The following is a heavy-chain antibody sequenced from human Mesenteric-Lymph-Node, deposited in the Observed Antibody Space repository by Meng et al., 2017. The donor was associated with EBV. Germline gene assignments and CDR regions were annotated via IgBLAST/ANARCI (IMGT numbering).Heavy chain of an antibody. D-gene: IGHD1-1*01. CDR1: GGSISSSNW. Sequence: GQLQESGQGLVKPSGTLSLTFAVSGGSISSSNWWSWVRQPPGKGLEWIGEIYHSGSTNYNPSLKSRVTISVDVSKNQFSLKVTSVTAADTAVYYCARMEYTYHWYFDLWGPGTLVTVSS. V-gene: IGHV4-4*02. CDR2: IYHSGST. J-gene: IGHJ2*01. CDR3: ARMEYTYHWYFDL.